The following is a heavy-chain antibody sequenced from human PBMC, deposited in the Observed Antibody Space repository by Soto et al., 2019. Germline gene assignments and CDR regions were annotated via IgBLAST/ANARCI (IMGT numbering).Heavy chain of an antibody. Sequence: GGSLILSCAASGFTFSSHAMSWVRQAPGKGLEWISSISAGSEGAYYADSVKGRFTISRDNSNNTLYLQMNSLRAEDTAVYYCARDLWWYLHWGQGTLVTVSS. CDR2: ISAGSEGA. CDR1: GFTFSSHA. D-gene: IGHD2-15*01. J-gene: IGHJ4*02. V-gene: IGHV3-23*01. CDR3: ARDLWWYLH.